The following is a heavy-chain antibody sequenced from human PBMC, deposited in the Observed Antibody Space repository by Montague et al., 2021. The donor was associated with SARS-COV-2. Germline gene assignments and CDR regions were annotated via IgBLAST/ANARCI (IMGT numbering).Heavy chain of an antibody. CDR2: IYYSGST. Sequence: SETLSLTCTVSGGSITSYYWTWIRQPPGKGLEWVGRIYYSGSTNYNPSLKSRVTISVDTSKNQFSLKLSSVTAADTAVYYCARTGLGAYDILTGYTVNAFYMWGNGTMVTVFS. J-gene: IGHJ3*02. CDR3: ARTGLGAYDILTGYTVNAFYM. D-gene: IGHD3-9*01. CDR1: GGSITSYY. V-gene: IGHV4-59*01.